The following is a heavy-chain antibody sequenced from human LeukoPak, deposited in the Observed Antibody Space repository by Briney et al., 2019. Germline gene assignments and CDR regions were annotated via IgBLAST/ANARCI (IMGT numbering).Heavy chain of an antibody. CDR2: IYYSGST. V-gene: IGHV4-39*07. D-gene: IGHD3-10*01. CDR3: ARGGIRGGTDNWFDP. Sequence: SETLSLTCTVSGGSISSSSYYWGWIRQPPGKGLEWIGSIYYSGSTYYNPSLKSRVTISVDTSKNQFSLKLSSVTAADTAVYYCARGGIRGGTDNWFDPWGQGILVTVSS. J-gene: IGHJ5*02. CDR1: GGSISSSSYY.